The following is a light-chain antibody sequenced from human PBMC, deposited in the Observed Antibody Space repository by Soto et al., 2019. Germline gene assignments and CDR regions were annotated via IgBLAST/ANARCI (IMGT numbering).Light chain of an antibody. J-gene: IGKJ5*01. Sequence: DIVMTQTPLSLPATPGEPASISCSSRHSLLDIDDGNTYLDWYLQKPGQSPRLLIYTVSYRASGVPDRFSGSGSGTDFTLTISRLEPEDFAVYYCQQYGSSPITFGQGTRLEI. CDR2: TVS. CDR3: QQYGSSPIT. CDR1: HSLLDIDDGNTY. V-gene: IGKV2-40*01.